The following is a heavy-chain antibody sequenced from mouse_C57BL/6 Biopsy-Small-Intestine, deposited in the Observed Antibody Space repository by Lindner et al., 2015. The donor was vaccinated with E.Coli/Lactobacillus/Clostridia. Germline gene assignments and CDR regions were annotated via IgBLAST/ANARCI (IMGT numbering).Heavy chain of an antibody. CDR2: ILPGSGST. D-gene: IGHD1-1*01. CDR1: GYTFTGYW. CDR3: ARGGYYGSGYDYYAMDY. J-gene: IGHJ4*01. V-gene: IGHV1-9*01. Sequence: VQLQESGAEPMKPGASVKLSCKATGYTFTGYWIEWVKQRPGHGLEWIGEILPGSGSTNYNEKFKGKATFTADTSSNTAYMQLSSLTTEDSAIYYCARGGYYGSGYDYYAMDYWGQGTSVTVSS.